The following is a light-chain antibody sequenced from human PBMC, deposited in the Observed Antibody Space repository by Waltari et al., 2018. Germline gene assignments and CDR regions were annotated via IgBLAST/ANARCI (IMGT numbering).Light chain of an antibody. CDR2: AAS. Sequence: DIQMTQSPSSLSASVGDRVTITCRASQDIRNYLAGYQQRPGKIPEFLIYAASTLQSGVPSRFSGSGSGTEFTLTISSLQPEDVATYYCQKYNRAPLTFGPGTKVDIK. J-gene: IGKJ3*01. CDR3: QKYNRAPLT. CDR1: QDIRNY. V-gene: IGKV1-27*01.